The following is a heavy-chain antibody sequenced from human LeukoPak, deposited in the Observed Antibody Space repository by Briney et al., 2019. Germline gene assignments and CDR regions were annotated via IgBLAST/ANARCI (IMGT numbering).Heavy chain of an antibody. CDR2: IIPIFGTA. CDR1: GGTFSSYA. V-gene: IGHV1-69*05. J-gene: IGHJ6*03. Sequence: RASVKVSCKASGGTFSSYAISWVRRAPGQGLEWMGRIIPIFGTANYAQKFQGRVTITTDESTSTAYMGLSSLRSEDTAVYYCARDGEFRYSSSQTAYYYYMDVWGKGTTVTVSS. CDR3: ARDGEFRYSSSQTAYYYYMDV. D-gene: IGHD6-13*01.